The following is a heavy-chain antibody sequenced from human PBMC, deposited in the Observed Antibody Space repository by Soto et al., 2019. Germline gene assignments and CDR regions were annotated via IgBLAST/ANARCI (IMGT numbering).Heavy chain of an antibody. Sequence: GGSLRLSCAASGFTFSSYSMNWVRQAPGKGLEWVSSISSSSSYIYYADSVKGRFTISRDNAKNSLYLQMNSLRAEDTAVYYCAREGVVVIAAAGTGAFDIWGQGTMVTVS. CDR3: AREGVVVIAAAGTGAFDI. CDR2: ISSSSSYI. D-gene: IGHD6-13*01. CDR1: GFTFSSYS. V-gene: IGHV3-21*01. J-gene: IGHJ3*02.